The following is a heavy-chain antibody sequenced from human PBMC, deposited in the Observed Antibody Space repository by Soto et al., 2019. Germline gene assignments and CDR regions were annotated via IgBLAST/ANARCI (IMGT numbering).Heavy chain of an antibody. Sequence: SLRLSCAASGFTFSSYGMHWVRQAPGKGLEWVAVISYDGSNKYYADSVKGRFTISRDNSKNTLYLQMNSLRAEDTAVYYCARADYGDYGIDYWGQGTLVTVSS. CDR3: ARADYGDYGIDY. CDR2: ISYDGSNK. D-gene: IGHD4-17*01. CDR1: GFTFSSYG. V-gene: IGHV3-30*03. J-gene: IGHJ4*02.